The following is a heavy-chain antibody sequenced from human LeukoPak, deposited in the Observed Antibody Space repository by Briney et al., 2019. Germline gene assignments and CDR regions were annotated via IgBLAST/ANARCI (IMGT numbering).Heavy chain of an antibody. CDR2: IYYSGST. J-gene: IGHJ6*03. Sequence: SSETLSLTCTVSGGSLSTYYWSWIRQPPGKGLEWIGYIYYSGSTNYNPSLKSRVTISVDTSKNQFSLKLSSVTAADTALYYCAKFVNYGSYYYYYYLDVWGKGTTVTVSS. D-gene: IGHD3-10*01. CDR3: AKFVNYGSYYYYYYLDV. CDR1: GGSLSTYY. V-gene: IGHV4-59*01.